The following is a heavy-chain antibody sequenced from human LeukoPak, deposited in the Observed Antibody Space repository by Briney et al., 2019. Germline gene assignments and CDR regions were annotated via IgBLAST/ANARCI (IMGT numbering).Heavy chain of an antibody. CDR2: ISSTNI. CDR1: GFTFNTYS. Sequence: GGSLRLSCAASGFTFNTYSMDWVRQAPGKGLEWVSSISSTNIYYADSVKGRFTISRDNAKSSLYLQMNSLRAEDTAVYYCARDAGITGTTDLDYWGQGTLVTVSS. V-gene: IGHV3-21*01. D-gene: IGHD1-7*01. CDR3: ARDAGITGTTDLDY. J-gene: IGHJ4*02.